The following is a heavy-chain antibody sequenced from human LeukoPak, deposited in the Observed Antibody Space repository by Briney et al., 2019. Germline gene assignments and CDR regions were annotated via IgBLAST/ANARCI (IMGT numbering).Heavy chain of an antibody. Sequence: GSVKVSCKASGYTFTSYYINWVRQATGQGLEWMGWMNPNSGNTGYAQKFQGRVTMTRNTSISTAYMELSSLRSEDTAVYYCARGGFSSSYGGMDVWGQGTTVTVSS. CDR2: MNPNSGNT. D-gene: IGHD6-6*01. J-gene: IGHJ6*02. CDR3: ARGGFSSSYGGMDV. CDR1: GYTFTSYY. V-gene: IGHV1-8*01.